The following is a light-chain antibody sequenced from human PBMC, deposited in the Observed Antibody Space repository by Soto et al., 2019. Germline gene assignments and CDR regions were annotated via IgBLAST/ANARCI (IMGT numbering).Light chain of an antibody. V-gene: IGKV1-33*01. CDR1: QDISKA. J-gene: IGKJ3*01. CDR2: GAS. CDR3: QQYDNLRRVT. Sequence: DIQMTQSPSSLSASVGDRVTITCQASQDISKALNWYQQKPGKAPKLLIYGASNLGTGVPSRFSGSGSGADFSCIISRLQPEDLATYYCQQYDNLRRVTFGPGTKGDIK.